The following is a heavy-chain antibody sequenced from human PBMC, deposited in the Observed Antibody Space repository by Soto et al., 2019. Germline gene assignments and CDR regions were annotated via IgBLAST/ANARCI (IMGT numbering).Heavy chain of an antibody. Sequence: GGSLRLSCAASGFTFSSYGMHWVRQAPGKGLKWVALIWYDGSNKYYADYVKGRFTIFRDNSKNMLYLQMNSLRAEDTAVYYCARDQGGYFDYWGQGTLVTVSS. J-gene: IGHJ4*02. V-gene: IGHV3-33*01. D-gene: IGHD1-26*01. CDR3: ARDQGGYFDY. CDR2: IWYDGSNK. CDR1: GFTFSSYG.